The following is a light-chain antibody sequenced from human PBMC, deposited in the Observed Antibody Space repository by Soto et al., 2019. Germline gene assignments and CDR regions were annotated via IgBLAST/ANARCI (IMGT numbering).Light chain of an antibody. V-gene: IGLV2-14*01. CDR2: EVS. Sequence: QSALTQPASLSGSPGQSITISCTGTSSDVCGYNYVSWYQQHPGKAPKLMIYEVSNRPSGVSNRFSGSKSGNTASLTISGLQAEDEADYYCSSYTSSSTYVVFGGGTKLTVL. CDR1: SSDVCGYNY. CDR3: SSYTSSSTYVV. J-gene: IGLJ2*01.